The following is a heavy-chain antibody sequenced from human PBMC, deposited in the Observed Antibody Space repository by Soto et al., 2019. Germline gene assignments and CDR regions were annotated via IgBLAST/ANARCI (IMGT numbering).Heavy chain of an antibody. D-gene: IGHD3-3*01. CDR3: ARVYKAIVGVDSVDY. V-gene: IGHV3-48*01. Sequence: GGSLRLSCAASGFTFSSYSMNWVRQAPGKGLEWVSYISSCSSTIYYADSVKGRFTISRDNAKNSLYLQMNSLRAEDTAVYYCARVYKAIVGVDSVDYWGQGTLVTVSS. J-gene: IGHJ4*02. CDR2: ISSCSSTI. CDR1: GFTFSSYS.